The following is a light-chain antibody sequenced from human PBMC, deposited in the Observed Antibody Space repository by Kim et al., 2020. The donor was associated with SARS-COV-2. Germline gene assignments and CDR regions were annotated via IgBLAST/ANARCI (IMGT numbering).Light chain of an antibody. J-gene: IGLJ1*01. CDR3: QSYDSSLSLYV. CDR2: GNS. V-gene: IGLV1-40*01. CDR1: SSNIGAGYV. Sequence: RVTISCTGSSSNIGAGYVVHWYQQLPGTAPNLLIYGNSNRPSGVPDRFSGSKSGTSASLAITGLQAEDEADYYCQSYDSSLSLYVFGTGTKVTVL.